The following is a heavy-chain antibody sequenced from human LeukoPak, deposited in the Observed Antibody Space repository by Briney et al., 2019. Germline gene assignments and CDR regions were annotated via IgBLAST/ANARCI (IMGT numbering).Heavy chain of an antibody. V-gene: IGHV3-21*01. CDR1: GFTFSSYS. Sequence: PGGSLRLSCAASGFTFSSYSMNWVRQAPGKGLEWVSSISSSSSYIYYADSVKGRFTISRDNAKNALYLQMNSLRAEDTAVYYCARAHRSSWYSFGFWGQGTLVTVSS. D-gene: IGHD6-13*01. CDR2: ISSSSSYI. CDR3: ARAHRSSWYSFGF. J-gene: IGHJ4*02.